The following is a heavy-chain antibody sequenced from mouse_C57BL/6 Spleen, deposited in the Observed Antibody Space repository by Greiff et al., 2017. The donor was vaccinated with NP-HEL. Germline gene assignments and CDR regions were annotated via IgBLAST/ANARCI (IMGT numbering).Heavy chain of an antibody. V-gene: IGHV1-82*01. CDR3: ARRGDYYGSRAGAMDY. Sequence: QVQLQQSGPELVKPGASVKISCKASGYAFSSSWMNWVKQRPGKGLEWIGRIYPGDGDTNYNGKFKGKATLTADKSSSTAYMQLSSLTSEDSAVYFCARRGDYYGSRAGAMDYWGQGTSVTVSS. D-gene: IGHD1-1*01. J-gene: IGHJ4*01. CDR2: IYPGDGDT. CDR1: GYAFSSSW.